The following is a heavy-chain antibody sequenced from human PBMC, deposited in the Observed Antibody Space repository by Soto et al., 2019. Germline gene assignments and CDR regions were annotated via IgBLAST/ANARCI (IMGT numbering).Heavy chain of an antibody. J-gene: IGHJ6*04. CDR1: GFTFSSYA. CDR2: ISGSGGST. CDR3: AKTWVRGVILDEDV. D-gene: IGHD3-10*01. Sequence: GGSLRLSCAASGFTFSSYAMSWVRQAPGKGLEWVSAISGSGGSTYYADSVKGRFTISRDNSKNTLYLQMNSLRAEDTAVYYCAKTWVRGVILDEDVWGKGTTVTVSS. V-gene: IGHV3-23*01.